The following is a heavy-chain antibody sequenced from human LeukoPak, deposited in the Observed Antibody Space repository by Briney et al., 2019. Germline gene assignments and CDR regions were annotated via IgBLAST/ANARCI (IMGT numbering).Heavy chain of an antibody. Sequence: SETLSLTCTVSGDSITRRSYYWGWIRQPPGKGLEWIRTVYYSGSTYYSPSLKSRVTISVETSKTQFSLKLSSVTAADTAVYYCARSTPGGGYPLPWDYWGQGTLVTVSS. V-gene: IGHV4-39*07. CDR3: ARSTPGGGYPLPWDY. CDR2: VYYSGST. J-gene: IGHJ4*02. CDR1: GDSITRRSYY. D-gene: IGHD3-22*01.